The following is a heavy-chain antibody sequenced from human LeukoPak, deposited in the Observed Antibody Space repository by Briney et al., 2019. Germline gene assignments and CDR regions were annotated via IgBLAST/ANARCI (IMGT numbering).Heavy chain of an antibody. CDR1: GYTFTGYY. V-gene: IGHV1-2*02. D-gene: IGHD3-10*01. Sequence: ASVKVSCKASGYTFTGYYMHWVRQAPGQGLEWKGWINPNSGGTNYAQKFQGRVTMTRDTSISTAYMELSRLRSDDTAVYYCARGSITMVRGDSSYYYYMDVWGKGTTVTIS. CDR3: ARGSITMVRGDSSYYYYMDV. CDR2: INPNSGGT. J-gene: IGHJ6*03.